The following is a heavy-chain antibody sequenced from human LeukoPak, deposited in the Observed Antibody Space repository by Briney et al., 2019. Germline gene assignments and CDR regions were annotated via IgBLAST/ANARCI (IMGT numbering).Heavy chain of an antibody. J-gene: IGHJ4*02. V-gene: IGHV1-69*01. D-gene: IGHD6-13*01. Sequence: SVKVSCKASGGTFSSYAISWVRQAPGQGLEWMGGIIPIFGTANYAQKFQGSVTITADESTSTAYMELSSLRSEDTAVYYCARSAGAQPNPYDYWGQGTLVTVSS. CDR3: ARSAGAQPNPYDY. CDR1: GGTFSSYA. CDR2: IIPIFGTA.